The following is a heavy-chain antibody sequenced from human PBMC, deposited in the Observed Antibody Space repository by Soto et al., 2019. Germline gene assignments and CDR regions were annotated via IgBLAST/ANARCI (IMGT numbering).Heavy chain of an antibody. CDR3: ARHGYCSSTSCYLSY. CDR1: GGSFTSYA. D-gene: IGHD2-2*03. J-gene: IGHJ4*02. V-gene: IGHV1-69*06. CDR2: VIPLFGTP. Sequence: ASVKVSCKASGGSFTSYAISWVRQAPGQGLEWVGGVIPLFGTPNYAQKFQGRVTITADKSTTTAYLELSSLRSEDTAVYYCARHGYCSSTSCYLSYWGQGSLITVSS.